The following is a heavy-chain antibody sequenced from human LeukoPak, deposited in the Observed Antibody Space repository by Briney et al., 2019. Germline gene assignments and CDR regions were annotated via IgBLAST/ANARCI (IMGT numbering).Heavy chain of an antibody. Sequence: GALRLSCAAYGFTFSGYWMTWVRQAPGKGLEWVANIKQDGSEKYYVDSVKGRFTISRDNTENSLYLQMNSLRAEDTAVYYCARMSSSSWYVCDYWGQGTLVTVSS. CDR3: ARMSSSSWYVCDY. CDR2: IKQDGSEK. D-gene: IGHD6-13*01. V-gene: IGHV3-7*01. J-gene: IGHJ4*02. CDR1: GFTFSGYW.